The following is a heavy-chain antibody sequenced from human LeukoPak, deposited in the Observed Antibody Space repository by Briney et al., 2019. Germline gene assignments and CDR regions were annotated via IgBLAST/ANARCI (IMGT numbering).Heavy chain of an antibody. V-gene: IGHV4-59*01. Sequence: SETLSLTCTVSGGSISSYYWSWIRQPPGKGLEWIGYIYYSGSTNYNPSLKSRVTISVDTSKNQFSLKLSSVTAADTAVYYCARSRSSRNYFDYWGRGTLVTVSS. CDR1: GGSISSYY. J-gene: IGHJ4*02. CDR2: IYYSGST. D-gene: IGHD6-13*01. CDR3: ARSRSSRNYFDY.